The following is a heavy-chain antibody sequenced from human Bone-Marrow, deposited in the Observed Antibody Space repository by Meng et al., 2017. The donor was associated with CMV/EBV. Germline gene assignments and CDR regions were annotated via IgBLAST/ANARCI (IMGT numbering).Heavy chain of an antibody. V-gene: IGHV3-30*04. J-gene: IGHJ4*02. CDR1: GGTFSSYA. Sequence: SCKASGGTFSSYAVHWVRQAPGKGLEWVAVISYDGNKKYYADSVKGRFTISRDNSKNTLYLQMNSLRAEDTAVYYCARGPWDVWSGYYVDYWGQGTLVTVSS. CDR3: ARGPWDVWSGYYVDY. CDR2: ISYDGNKK. D-gene: IGHD3-3*01.